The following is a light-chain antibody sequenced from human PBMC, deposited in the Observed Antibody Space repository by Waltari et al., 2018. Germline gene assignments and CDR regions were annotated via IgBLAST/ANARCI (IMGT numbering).Light chain of an antibody. CDR2: KAS. CDR1: QSISSW. J-gene: IGKJ1*01. Sequence: DIQMTKSPSTLSASVGDRVSITCRASQSISSWLAWYQQKPGKAPKLLIYKASSLETGVPSRFSGSGSGTEFTLTISSLQPDDFATYYCQQYKSWTFGQGTKVEIK. V-gene: IGKV1-5*03. CDR3: QQYKSWT.